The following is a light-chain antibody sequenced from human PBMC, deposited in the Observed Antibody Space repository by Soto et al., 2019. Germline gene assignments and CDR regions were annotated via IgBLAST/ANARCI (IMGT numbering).Light chain of an antibody. J-gene: IGKJ1*01. Sequence: ETVMTQSPATLSVSPGERVTLSCRASQSVSSNLAWYQQKPGQAPRLLIYGASTRATGIPARFSGSGSGTEFTPTISSLQSEDFAVYYCQQYNTWGTFGQGTRVEIK. CDR1: QSVSSN. CDR2: GAS. V-gene: IGKV3-15*01. CDR3: QQYNTWGT.